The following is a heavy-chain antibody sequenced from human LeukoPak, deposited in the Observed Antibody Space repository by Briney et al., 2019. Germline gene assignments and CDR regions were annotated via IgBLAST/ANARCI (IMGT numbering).Heavy chain of an antibody. D-gene: IGHD1-26*01. CDR2: IYHSGST. Sequence: PSQTLSLTCTVSGGSISSGGYYWSWIRQPPGKGLEWIGYIYHSGSTYYNPSLKSRVTTSVDRSKNQFSLKLSSVTAADTAVYYCARALSGLIVGPFDYWGQGTLVTVSS. J-gene: IGHJ4*02. CDR1: GGSISSGGYY. CDR3: ARALSGLIVGPFDY. V-gene: IGHV4-30-2*01.